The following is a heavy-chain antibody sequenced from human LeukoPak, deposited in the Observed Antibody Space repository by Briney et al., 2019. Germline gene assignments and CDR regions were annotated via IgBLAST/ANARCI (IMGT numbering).Heavy chain of an antibody. CDR2: ISSSGSTT. J-gene: IGHJ1*01. Sequence: GGSLRLSCAASGFTFNRYHMNWVRQAPGKGLEWVSYISSSGSTTYYADSVKGRFTISRDNAKNSLYLQMSSLTDEDTAVYYCARDRRFCSGDSCYSDSEYFQHWGQGTLVTVSS. CDR3: ARDRRFCSGDSCYSDSEYFQH. CDR1: GFTFNRYH. V-gene: IGHV3-48*02. D-gene: IGHD2-15*01.